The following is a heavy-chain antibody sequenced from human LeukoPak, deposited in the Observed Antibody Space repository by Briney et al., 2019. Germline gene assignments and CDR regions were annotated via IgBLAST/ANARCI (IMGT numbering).Heavy chain of an antibody. D-gene: IGHD3-16*02. CDR1: GDSVSDNRAA. Sequence: SQTLSLTCAISGDSVSDNRAAWSWIRQSPSRGLEWLGRTYYRSKWYRDYAVSVKTRIAINPDTSKNQFFLQVNSVTPEDTAVYYCARDLSGIFDPWGQGTLVTVSS. CDR2: TYYRSKWYR. CDR3: ARDLSGIFDP. V-gene: IGHV6-1*01. J-gene: IGHJ5*02.